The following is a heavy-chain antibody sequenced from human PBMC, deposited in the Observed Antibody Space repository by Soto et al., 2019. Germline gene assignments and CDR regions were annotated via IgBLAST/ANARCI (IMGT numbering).Heavy chain of an antibody. CDR3: ARKPEEDHFDY. J-gene: IGHJ4*02. Sequence: EVQLLGSGGGLVQPGGSLRLSCAASGFTFSNYAMSWVRQAPGTGLEYVSVISASGDNTNYADSVKGRFTISRDNSKNTLFLQMTSLRAEDTAIYYCARKPEEDHFDYWGQGTLVTVSS. V-gene: IGHV3-23*01. CDR2: ISASGDNT. CDR1: GFTFSNYA.